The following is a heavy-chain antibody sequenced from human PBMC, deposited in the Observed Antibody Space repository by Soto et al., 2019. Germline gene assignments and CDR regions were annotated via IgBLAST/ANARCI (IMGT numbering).Heavy chain of an antibody. V-gene: IGHV5-51*01. CDR2: IYPGDSDT. CDR3: ARHLTYCSAGSYYSDFPYYGMDV. J-gene: IGHJ6*02. CDR1: GYSFTSYW. D-gene: IGHD2-15*01. Sequence: PGESLKISCKGSGYSFTSYWIGWVRQMPGKGLEWMGIIYPGDSDTRYSPSFQGQVTISADKSISTAYLQWSSLKASDTAMYYCARHLTYCSAGSYYSDFPYYGMDVWGQGTTVTVSS.